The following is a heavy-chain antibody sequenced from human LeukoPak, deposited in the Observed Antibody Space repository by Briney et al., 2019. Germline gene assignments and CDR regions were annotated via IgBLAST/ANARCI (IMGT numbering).Heavy chain of an antibody. J-gene: IGHJ4*02. D-gene: IGHD4-17*01. CDR1: GFTFSSYS. V-gene: IGHV3-21*01. CDR3: ARADDYGDYEVGY. CDR2: ISSSSSYI. Sequence: GGSLRLSCAASGFTFSSYSMNWVRQAPGRGLEWVSSISSSSSYIYYADSVKGRFTISRDNAKNSLYLQMNSLRAEDTAVYYCARADDYGDYEVGYWGQGTLVTVSS.